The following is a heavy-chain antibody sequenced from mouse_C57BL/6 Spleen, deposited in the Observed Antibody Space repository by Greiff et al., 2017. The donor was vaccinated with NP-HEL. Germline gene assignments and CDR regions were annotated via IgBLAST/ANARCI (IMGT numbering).Heavy chain of an antibody. CDR3: ARKKGTTPYAMDY. J-gene: IGHJ4*01. D-gene: IGHD1-1*01. CDR1: GYTFTSYG. V-gene: IGHV1-81*01. CDR2: IYPRSGNT. Sequence: VHLVESGAELARPGASVKLSCKASGYTFTSYGISWVKQRTGQGLEWIGEIYPRSGNTYYNEKFKGKATLTADKSSSTAYMELRSLTSEDSAVYFCARKKGTTPYAMDYWGQGTSVTVSS.